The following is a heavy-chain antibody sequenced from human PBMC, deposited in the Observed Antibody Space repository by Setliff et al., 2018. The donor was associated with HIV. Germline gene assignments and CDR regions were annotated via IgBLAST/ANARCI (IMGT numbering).Heavy chain of an antibody. D-gene: IGHD6-6*01. V-gene: IGHV4-34*01. CDR1: GGSFSGYY. CDR2: INHSGST. Sequence: PSETLSLTCAVYGGSFSGYYWSWIRQPPGKGLEWIGEINHSGSTNYNPSLKSRVTISVDTSKNQFSLKLSSVTAADTAVYYCARDGAAHFDYWGQGTLVTVSS. J-gene: IGHJ4*02. CDR3: ARDGAAHFDY.